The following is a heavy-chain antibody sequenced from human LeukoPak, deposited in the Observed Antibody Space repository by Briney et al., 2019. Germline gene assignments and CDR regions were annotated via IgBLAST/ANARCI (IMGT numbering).Heavy chain of an antibody. V-gene: IGHV4-34*01. CDR1: GGSFSGYY. D-gene: IGHD5-18*01. CDR3: ARGRGYSYGWVY. Sequence: SETLSLTCAVHGGSFSGYYWSWIRRPPGKGLEWIGEINHSGSTNYNPSLKSRVTISVDTSKNQFSLKLSSVTAADTAVYYCARGRGYSYGWVYWGQGTLVTVSS. CDR2: INHSGST. J-gene: IGHJ4*02.